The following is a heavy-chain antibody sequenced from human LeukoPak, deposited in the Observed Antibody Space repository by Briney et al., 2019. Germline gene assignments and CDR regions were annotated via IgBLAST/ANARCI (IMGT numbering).Heavy chain of an antibody. Sequence: GGSLRLSCAASGFTFASYAFHWVRQAPGKGLEWVTVISHDDKNRYYADSVKGRFTISRDNSKNTVYLQMNSLRVEDTAVYYCARDCSGGSCYPGYYYYGMDVWGQGTTVTVSS. J-gene: IGHJ6*02. CDR2: ISHDDKNR. D-gene: IGHD2-15*01. CDR3: ARDCSGGSCYPGYYYYGMDV. V-gene: IGHV3-30*04. CDR1: GFTFASYA.